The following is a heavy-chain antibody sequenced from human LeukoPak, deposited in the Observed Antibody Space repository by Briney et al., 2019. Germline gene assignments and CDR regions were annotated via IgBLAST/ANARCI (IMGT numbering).Heavy chain of an antibody. J-gene: IGHJ3*02. Sequence: GGSLRLSCVASGFIFSGSAMHWVRQASGKGLEWVGRIRSKADNYATAYAASMKGRFTISRDDSKNTAYLQMNSLKTEDTAVYYCTRRRPTGSSGSEVVGYDGFDIWGQGTVVTVS. V-gene: IGHV3-73*01. CDR3: TRRRPTGSSGSEVVGYDGFDI. CDR1: GFIFSGSA. D-gene: IGHD3-22*01. CDR2: IRSKADNYAT.